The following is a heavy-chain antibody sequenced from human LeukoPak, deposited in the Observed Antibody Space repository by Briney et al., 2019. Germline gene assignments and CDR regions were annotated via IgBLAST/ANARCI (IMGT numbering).Heavy chain of an antibody. CDR2: IYHSGST. CDR1: GGSISSSNYY. J-gene: IGHJ4*02. V-gene: IGHV4-39*01. CDR3: SRGYNGYNGGFDY. D-gene: IGHD5-12*01. Sequence: SETLSLTCTVSGGSISSSNYYWAWIRQPPGKGLEWIGSIYHSGSTSYNPSLKSRVTISVDTSKNQFSLRLSSVTAADTAVYSCSRGYNGYNGGFDYWGQGTLVTVSS.